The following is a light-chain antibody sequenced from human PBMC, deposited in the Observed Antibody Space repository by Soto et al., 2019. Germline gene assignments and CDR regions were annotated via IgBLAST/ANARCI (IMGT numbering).Light chain of an antibody. CDR3: SSYAGSNNVL. J-gene: IGLJ2*01. CDR1: SSDVGGYNS. V-gene: IGLV2-8*01. Sequence: QSALTQPPSASGSPGQSVTISCTGTSSDVGGYNSVSWYQQHPGKAPKLMIYEVNKRPSGVPDRFSGSKSGNTASLTGSGLQAEDEADYYCSSYAGSNNVLFGGGTKVTVL. CDR2: EVN.